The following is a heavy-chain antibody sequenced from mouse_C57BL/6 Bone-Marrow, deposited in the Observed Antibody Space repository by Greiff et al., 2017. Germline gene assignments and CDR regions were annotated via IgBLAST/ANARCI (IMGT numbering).Heavy chain of an antibody. CDR3: ARTYAYDDYTMDY. D-gene: IGHD2-2*01. V-gene: IGHV1-64*01. Sequence: QVQLQQPGAELVKPGASVKLSCKASGYTFTNYWMHWVKQRPGQGLGWIGMMHPNGGSPDYNEKFKSEATLSVDKSSRTAYMELRSLTSEESAVYYCARTYAYDDYTMDYWGQGTSVTVSS. J-gene: IGHJ4*01. CDR2: MHPNGGSP. CDR1: GYTFTNYW.